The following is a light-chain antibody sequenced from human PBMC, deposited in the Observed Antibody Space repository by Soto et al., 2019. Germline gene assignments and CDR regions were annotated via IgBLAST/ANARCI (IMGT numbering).Light chain of an antibody. CDR3: QKYGTSPWT. CDR1: QSVSSSY. CDR2: DAS. J-gene: IGKJ1*01. Sequence: EIVLTQSPGTLSLSPGERATLSCRASQSVSSSYLAWYQQKPGQAPRLLIHDASTRATGIPDRFSGSGSGTDFNLTISRLEPEDFAVYYCQKYGTSPWTFGQGTKVEVK. V-gene: IGKV3-20*01.